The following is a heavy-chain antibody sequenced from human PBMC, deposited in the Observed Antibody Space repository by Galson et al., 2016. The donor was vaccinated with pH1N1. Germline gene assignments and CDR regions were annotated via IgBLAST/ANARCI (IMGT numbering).Heavy chain of an antibody. CDR2: INQIGDVK. CDR3: ASKLYGDPNY. Sequence: SLRLSCAASGFTFSTFAMTWVRQAPGKGLEWVANINQIGDVKFYVDSVKGRFTISRDNAKNSLFLQMNSLRVEDTAVYYCASKLYGDPNYWGQGALVTVS. CDR1: GFTFSTFA. D-gene: IGHD4-17*01. J-gene: IGHJ4*02. V-gene: IGHV3-7*03.